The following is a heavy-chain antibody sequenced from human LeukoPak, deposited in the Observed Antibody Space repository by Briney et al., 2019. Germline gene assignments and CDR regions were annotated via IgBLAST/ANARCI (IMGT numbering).Heavy chain of an antibody. CDR3: ARGVSQYCGGDCYHNWFDP. Sequence: PSETLSLTCTVSGVSISSGDYYWSWIRQPPGKGLEWIGYIYYSGSTYYNPSLKSRVTISVDTSKNQFSLELSSVTAADTAVYYCARGVSQYCGGDCYHNWFDPWGQGTLVTVSS. D-gene: IGHD2-21*02. CDR1: GVSISSGDYY. V-gene: IGHV4-30-4*01. CDR2: IYYSGST. J-gene: IGHJ5*02.